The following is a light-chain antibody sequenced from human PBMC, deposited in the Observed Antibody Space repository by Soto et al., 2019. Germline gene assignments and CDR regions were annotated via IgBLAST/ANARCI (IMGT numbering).Light chain of an antibody. CDR2: DVS. Sequence: QSVLAQPASVSGSPGQSITISCTGTSSDVGGYNYVSWYQQHPGKAPKLMIYDVSNRPSGVSNRFSGSKSGNTASLTISGLQAEDDADYYCSSYTSTNTYLFGTGTKVTV. V-gene: IGLV2-14*01. J-gene: IGLJ1*01. CDR1: SSDVGGYNY. CDR3: SSYTSTNTYL.